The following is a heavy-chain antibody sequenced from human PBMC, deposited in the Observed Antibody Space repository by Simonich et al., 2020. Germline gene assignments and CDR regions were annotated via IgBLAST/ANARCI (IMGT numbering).Heavy chain of an antibody. CDR1: GGSFSGYY. V-gene: IGHV4-34*01. Sequence: QVQLQQWGAGLLKPSETLSLTCAVYGGSFSGYYWSWIRQPPGKGLGWTGEINHSGSTNVHPSLKSRVTRSVDTSTNRFSLKRSSVTAADTAVYYCASCGLVNYDILTGYHNWFDPWGQGTLVTVSS. CDR2: INHSGST. D-gene: IGHD3-9*01. J-gene: IGHJ5*02. CDR3: ASCGLVNYDILTGYHNWFDP.